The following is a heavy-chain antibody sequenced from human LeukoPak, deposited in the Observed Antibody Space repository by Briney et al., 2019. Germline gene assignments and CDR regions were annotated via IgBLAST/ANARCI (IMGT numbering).Heavy chain of an antibody. D-gene: IGHD2-15*01. CDR2: INRAGTTS. V-gene: IGHV3-11*01. CDR1: GFIFSDHC. CDR3: VKAGTCSGSTCHSSGDHYFQS. Sequence: WGSLRLSCAASGFIFSDHCMNWVRQAPGKGLEWVSYINRAGTTSFYADSVKGRFTVSRDNAKNSLYLEVNSLSTADTAFYYCVKAGTCSGSTCHSSGDHYFQSWGQGTLVTVSS. J-gene: IGHJ4*02.